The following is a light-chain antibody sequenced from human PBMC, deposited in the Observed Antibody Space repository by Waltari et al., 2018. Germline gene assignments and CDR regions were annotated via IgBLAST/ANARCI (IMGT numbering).Light chain of an antibody. Sequence: DVVMTQSPLSLPVTIVQPASISCKTSQSLVHTDGNTYLTWFHQRPGQSPRRLIYKVSNLDSDVPDRFSGSGSGTDFTLKISRVEAEDAGLYYCMQSTHWPPCTFGQGTKVEI. CDR2: KVS. CDR1: QSLVHTDGNTY. CDR3: MQSTHWPPCT. V-gene: IGKV2-30*02. J-gene: IGKJ1*01.